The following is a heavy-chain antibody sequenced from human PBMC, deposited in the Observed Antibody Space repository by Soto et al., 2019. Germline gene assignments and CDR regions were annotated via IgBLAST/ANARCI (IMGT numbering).Heavy chain of an antibody. CDR3: ARDPPRYSSNPTAFDP. CDR1: GFTFSSFA. Sequence: EVQLLESGGGLVQPGGSLRLSCAASGFTFSSFAMSWVRQAPGKGLEWVSGITGSGGSTFYADSVKGRFTISRDNSKNTLYLQMNSLRAEDTAVYYCARDPPRYSSNPTAFDPWGQGTLVTVSS. J-gene: IGHJ5*02. D-gene: IGHD6-13*01. V-gene: IGHV3-23*01. CDR2: ITGSGGST.